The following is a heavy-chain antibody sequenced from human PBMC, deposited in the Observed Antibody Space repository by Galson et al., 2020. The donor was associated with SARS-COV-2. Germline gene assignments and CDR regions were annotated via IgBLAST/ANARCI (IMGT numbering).Heavy chain of an antibody. Sequence: SQTLSLTCPVSGGSISSSSYYWSWIRQPAGKGLEWIGRIYLSERTNYNPSFQSRVTISADTSKNQFSLRLTSVTAADTAVYYCARESRWDLYFDYWGQGSLVTVSS. D-gene: IGHD1-26*01. CDR2: IYLSERT. CDR3: ARESRWDLYFDY. V-gene: IGHV4-61*02. J-gene: IGHJ4*02. CDR1: GGSISSSSYY.